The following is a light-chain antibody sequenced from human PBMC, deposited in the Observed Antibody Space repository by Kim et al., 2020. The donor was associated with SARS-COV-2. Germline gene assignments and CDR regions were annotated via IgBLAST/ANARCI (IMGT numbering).Light chain of an antibody. V-gene: IGKV3-20*01. CDR3: QQYAISPRT. Sequence: DIVLTQSPDTLSLSPGETATLSCRASQTVDSNSLAWFQHKPGQAPRLLIFGASTRATDIPDRFSGIGSGTDFALIISRLEPEDFALYFCQQYAISPRTFGQGTRVEIK. J-gene: IGKJ1*01. CDR2: GAS. CDR1: QTVDSNS.